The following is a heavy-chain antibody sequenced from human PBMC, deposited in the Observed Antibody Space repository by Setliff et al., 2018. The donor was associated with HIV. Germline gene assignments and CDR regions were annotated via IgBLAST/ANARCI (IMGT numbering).Heavy chain of an antibody. CDR1: GGSISSYY. Sequence: SETLSLTCSVSGGSISSYYWSWIRQPPGKGLEWIGFRSTTGSTNYNPSLRSRVTISVDTSKNQFSRRLTSVTAADTAVYYCARDGHTVEADGLPPSNCWGQGTLVTVLL. D-gene: IGHD1-26*01. J-gene: IGHJ4*02. CDR3: ARDGHTVEADGLPPSNC. CDR2: RSTTGST. V-gene: IGHV4-4*09.